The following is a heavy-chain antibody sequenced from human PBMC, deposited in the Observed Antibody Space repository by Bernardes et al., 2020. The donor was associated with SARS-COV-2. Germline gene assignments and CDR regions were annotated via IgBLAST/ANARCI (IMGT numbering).Heavy chain of an antibody. CDR1: GFPFISFA. J-gene: IGHJ4*02. V-gene: IGHV3-23*01. D-gene: IGHD1-1*01. CDR3: AKPGTDY. CDR2: ISGSGGRT. Sequence: GSLRLSCSASGFPFISFAMIWVRQAPGKGLEWVSVISGSGGRTNYADSVMGRFTISRDNSKNTLFLQMKRLRAEDTAVYYCAKPGTDYWGQGTLVTVSA.